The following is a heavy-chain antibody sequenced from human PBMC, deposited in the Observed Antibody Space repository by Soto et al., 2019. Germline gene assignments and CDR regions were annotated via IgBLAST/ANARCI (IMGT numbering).Heavy chain of an antibody. CDR3: ARVGPPSPSVIWFFDL. V-gene: IGHV1-69*01. Sequence: QGQLLQSGAEVKKPGSSVKVSCKASGGSFRTYAINWVRQAPGQGLEWMGGIIPMLAAPTYAQKFQGRLTITADEFTTTVYMELSSLCSEDTAVYYCARVGPPSPSVIWFFDLWGRGTLVTVSS. CDR1: GGSFRTYA. J-gene: IGHJ2*01. CDR2: IIPMLAAP. D-gene: IGHD2-21*01.